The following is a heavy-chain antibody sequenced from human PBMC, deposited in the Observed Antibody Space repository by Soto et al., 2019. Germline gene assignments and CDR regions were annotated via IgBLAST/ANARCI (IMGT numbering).Heavy chain of an antibody. Sequence: SVKVSCKASGCTFSNYAISWVRQAPGQGLEWMGGIIHIFNTANYAKKFQGRVTITADKTTSTAYMELSSVRSEDTAVYYCARGLVVPAGIRYYYYGMDVWGQGTTVTVSS. CDR2: IIHIFNTA. V-gene: IGHV1-69*06. J-gene: IGHJ6*02. CDR3: ARGLVVPAGIRYYYYGMDV. D-gene: IGHD2-2*01. CDR1: GCTFSNYA.